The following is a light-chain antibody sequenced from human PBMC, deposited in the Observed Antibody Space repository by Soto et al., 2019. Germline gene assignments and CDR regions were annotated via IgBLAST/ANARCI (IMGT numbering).Light chain of an antibody. V-gene: IGLV2-14*01. CDR2: EVS. CDR3: SSYTITNTLV. Sequence: QSALTQPASVSGSPGQSITISCTGTSSDVGLYNYVSWYQQHPGKAPKLMIYEVSNRPSGVSNRFSGSKSGNTASLTISGLQAEDESDYYCSSYTITNTLVFGGGTKLTVL. J-gene: IGLJ2*01. CDR1: SSDVGLYNY.